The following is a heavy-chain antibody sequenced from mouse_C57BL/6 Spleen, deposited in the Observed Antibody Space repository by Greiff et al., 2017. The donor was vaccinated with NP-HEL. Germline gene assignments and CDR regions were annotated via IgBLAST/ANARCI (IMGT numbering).Heavy chain of an antibody. J-gene: IGHJ2*01. V-gene: IGHV1-19*01. CDR3: AKDWDVENY. D-gene: IGHD4-1*01. CDR1: GYTFTDYY. CDR2: INPYNGGT. Sequence: EVQLQQSGPVLVKPGASVKMSCKASGYTFTDYYMNWVKQSPGKSLEWIGVINPYNGGTSYNQKFKGKATLTVDKSSSTAYMELNSLTSEDSAVYYCAKDWDVENYWGQGTTLTVSS.